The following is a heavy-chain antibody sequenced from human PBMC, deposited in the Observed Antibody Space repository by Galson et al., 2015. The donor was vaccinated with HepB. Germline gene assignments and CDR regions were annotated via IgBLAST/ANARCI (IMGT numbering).Heavy chain of an antibody. J-gene: IGHJ2*01. V-gene: IGHV4-61*02. CDR3: ASGQVYATDWYFDL. Sequence: TLSLTCTVSGGSISSGSYYWSWIRQPAGKGLEWIGRIYTSGSTNYNPSLKSRVTMSVDTSKNQFSLKLSSVTAADTAVYYCASGQVYATDWYFDLWGRGTLVTVSS. D-gene: IGHD2-8*01. CDR1: GGSISSGSYY. CDR2: IYTSGST.